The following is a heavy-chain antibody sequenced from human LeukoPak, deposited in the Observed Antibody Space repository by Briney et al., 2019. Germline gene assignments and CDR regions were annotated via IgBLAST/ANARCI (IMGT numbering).Heavy chain of an antibody. V-gene: IGHV1-69*05. CDR1: GGTFSSYA. CDR2: IIPIFGTA. J-gene: IGHJ4*02. Sequence: GASVKVSCKASGGTFSSYAISWVRQAPGQGLEWMGRIIPIFGTANYAQKFQGRVTITTDESTSTAYMELSSLRSEDTAVYYCARVHPGSSWSFDYWGQGTLVTVSS. D-gene: IGHD6-13*01. CDR3: ARVHPGSSWSFDY.